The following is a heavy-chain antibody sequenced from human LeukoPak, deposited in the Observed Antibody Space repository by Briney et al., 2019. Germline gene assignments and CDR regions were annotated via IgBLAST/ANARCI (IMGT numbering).Heavy chain of an antibody. CDR1: GFTFSSYG. Sequence: PGRSLRLSCAASGFTFSSYGMHWVRQAPGKGLEWVAVIWYDGSNKYYADSVKGRFTISRDNSKNTLYLQMNSLRAEDTAVYYCARDIGLGYCSSTSCYAVYWGQGTLVTVSS. CDR3: ARDIGLGYCSSTSCYAVY. J-gene: IGHJ4*02. CDR2: IWYDGSNK. D-gene: IGHD2-2*01. V-gene: IGHV3-33*01.